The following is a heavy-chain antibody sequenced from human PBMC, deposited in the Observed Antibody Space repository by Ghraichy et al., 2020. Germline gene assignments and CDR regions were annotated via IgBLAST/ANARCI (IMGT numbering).Heavy chain of an antibody. CDR3: ARVEGGYDLNPEPYFDY. J-gene: IGHJ4*02. CDR1: GGSISSYY. CDR2: IYYSGST. D-gene: IGHD2-2*01. Sequence: SETLSLTCTVSGGSISSYYWSWIRQPPGKGLEWIGYIYYSGSTNYNPSLKSRVTISVDTSKNQFSLKLSSVTAADTAVYYCARVEGGYDLNPEPYFDYWGQGTLVTVSS. V-gene: IGHV4-59*01.